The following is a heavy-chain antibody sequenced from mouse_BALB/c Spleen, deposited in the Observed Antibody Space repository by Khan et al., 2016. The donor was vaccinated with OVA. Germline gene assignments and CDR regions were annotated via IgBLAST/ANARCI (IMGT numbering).Heavy chain of an antibody. D-gene: IGHD1-1*01. J-gene: IGHJ4*01. Sequence: EVQLQESGPGLVKPSQSLSLTCTVTGYSITSDYAWNWIRQFPGNKLEWMGYISYSGSTSYNPSLKSRISITRDTSKNQFFLQLKSVTTEETATYYCARGNYYGYAMDYWGQGTSVTGSS. CDR1: GYSITSDYA. V-gene: IGHV3-2*02. CDR3: ARGNYYGYAMDY. CDR2: ISYSGST.